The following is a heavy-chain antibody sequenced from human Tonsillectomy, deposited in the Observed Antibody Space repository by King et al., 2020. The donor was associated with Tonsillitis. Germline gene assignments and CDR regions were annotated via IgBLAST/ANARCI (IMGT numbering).Heavy chain of an antibody. CDR1: GFTFSSYS. CDR2: ISSSSSYI. D-gene: IGHD3-16*01. Sequence: EVQLVESGGGLVKPGGSLKVSCAASGFTFSSYSMNWVRQAPGKGLEWVSSISSSSSYIYYADSVKGRFTISRDNAKNSLYLQMNSLRAEDTAVYYCARDLGWSFDYWGQGTLVTVSS. CDR3: ARDLGWSFDY. J-gene: IGHJ4*02. V-gene: IGHV3-21*01.